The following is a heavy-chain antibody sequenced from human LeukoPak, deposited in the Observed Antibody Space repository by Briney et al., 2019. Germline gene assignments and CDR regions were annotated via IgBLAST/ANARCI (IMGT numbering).Heavy chain of an antibody. D-gene: IGHD6-19*01. CDR1: GFTFSSYA. V-gene: IGHV3-23*01. J-gene: IGHJ4*02. CDR2: ISGSGGST. Sequence: GGSLRLSCAASGFTFSSYAMSWVRQAPGKGLEWVSAISGSGGSTYYADSVKGRFTISRDNSKNTLYLQMNSLRAEDTAVYYCAKDKGGQWPRPDQYYFDYWGQGTLVTVSS. CDR3: AKDKGGQWPRPDQYYFDY.